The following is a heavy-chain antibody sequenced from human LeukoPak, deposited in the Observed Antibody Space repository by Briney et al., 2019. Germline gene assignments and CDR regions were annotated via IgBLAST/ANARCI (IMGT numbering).Heavy chain of an antibody. Sequence: GGSLRLSCAASGFTFTTYWMSWVRQAPGKGLEWVANIKQDGTEKYYVDSVKGRFTISRDNAKNSLYLQMNSLRAEDTALYYCARGGITIFGVVIYMDVWGKGTTVTVSS. CDR3: ARGGITIFGVVIYMDV. J-gene: IGHJ6*03. V-gene: IGHV3-7*03. CDR1: GFTFTTYW. CDR2: IKQDGTEK. D-gene: IGHD3-3*01.